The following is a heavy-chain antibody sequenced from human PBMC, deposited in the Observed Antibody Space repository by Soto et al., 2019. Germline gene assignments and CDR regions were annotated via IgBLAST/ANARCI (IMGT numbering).Heavy chain of an antibody. CDR2: IYYSGST. J-gene: IGHJ6*02. V-gene: IGHV4-31*03. D-gene: IGHD6-19*01. Sequence: SLTQPLTYTVSGGYMSSGGYYWSWIRQHPGKGLEWIGYIYYSGSTYYNPSLKSRVTISVDTSKNQFSLKLSSVTAADTAVYYCARDDIMGSVADYYYYGMDVWGQGTTVTVSS. CDR1: GGYMSSGGYY. CDR3: ARDDIMGSVADYYYYGMDV.